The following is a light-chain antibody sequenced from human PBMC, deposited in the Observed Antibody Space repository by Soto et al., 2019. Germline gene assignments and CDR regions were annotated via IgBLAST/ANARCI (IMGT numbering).Light chain of an antibody. CDR3: QQRSNWPPYT. V-gene: IGKV3-11*01. CDR1: QSVHTY. Sequence: ETVLTQSPATLSLSPGERATLSCRASQSVHTYLAWYQQKAGQAPRLLIYDASNRATGIPARFSGSGSGTDFTLTISSPEPEDCAVYYCQQRSNWPPYTFGQGTQLEIK. J-gene: IGKJ2*01. CDR2: DAS.